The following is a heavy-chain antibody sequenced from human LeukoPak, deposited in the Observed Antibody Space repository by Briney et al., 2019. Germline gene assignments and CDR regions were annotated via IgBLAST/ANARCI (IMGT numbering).Heavy chain of an antibody. D-gene: IGHD5-18*01. CDR1: GGSITTYY. V-gene: IGHV4-59*01. Sequence: SETLSLTCTVSGGSITTYYWSWIRQPPGKGLEWIGYIYSGSTTYNPSLKSRVTISVDTSKNQLSLRLTSVTAADTAMYYCARRIADTAMGYNWFDPWGQGTLVTVSS. CDR3: ARRIADTAMGYNWFDP. CDR2: IYSGST. J-gene: IGHJ5*02.